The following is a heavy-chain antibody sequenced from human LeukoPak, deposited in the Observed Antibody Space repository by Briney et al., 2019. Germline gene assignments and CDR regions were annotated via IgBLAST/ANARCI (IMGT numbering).Heavy chain of an antibody. D-gene: IGHD3-10*01. Sequence: PGGSLRLSCAASGFTFSSYAMSWVRQAPGKGLEWVSAISGSGGSTYYADSVKGRFTISRDNSKNTLYLQMNSLRAEDTAVYYCAQRFHYGSGSYFPFDPWGQGTLVTVSP. CDR2: ISGSGGST. CDR1: GFTFSSYA. J-gene: IGHJ5*02. V-gene: IGHV3-23*01. CDR3: AQRFHYGSGSYFPFDP.